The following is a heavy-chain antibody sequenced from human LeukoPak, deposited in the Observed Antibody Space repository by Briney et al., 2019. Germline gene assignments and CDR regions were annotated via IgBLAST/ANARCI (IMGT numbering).Heavy chain of an antibody. CDR3: ARDPSIAAAGPLFDY. V-gene: IGHV4-59*01. J-gene: IGHJ4*02. D-gene: IGHD6-13*01. CDR2: IYYSGST. CDR1: GGSISSYY. Sequence: PSETLSLTCTVSGGSISSYYWSWIRQPPGKGLEWIGYIYYSGSTNYNPSLKSRVTISVDTSKNQFSLKLSSVAAADPAVYYCARDPSIAAAGPLFDYWGQGTLVTVSS.